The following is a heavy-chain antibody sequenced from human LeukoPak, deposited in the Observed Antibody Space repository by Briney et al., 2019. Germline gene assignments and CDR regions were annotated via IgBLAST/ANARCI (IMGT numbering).Heavy chain of an antibody. CDR3: ARSHVCASCYGVDAFDI. V-gene: IGHV1-8*03. Sequence: ASVKVSCKASGYTFTSYDINWVRQATGQGLEWMGWMNPNSGNTGYAQRFQGRVTITRNTSISTAYMELSSLRSEDTAVYYCARSHVCASCYGVDAFDIWGQGTMVTVSS. D-gene: IGHD2-2*01. CDR1: GYTFTSYD. CDR2: MNPNSGNT. J-gene: IGHJ3*02.